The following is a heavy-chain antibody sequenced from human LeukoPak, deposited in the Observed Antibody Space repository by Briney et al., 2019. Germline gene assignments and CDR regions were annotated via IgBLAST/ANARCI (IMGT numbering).Heavy chain of an antibody. D-gene: IGHD3-16*01. V-gene: IGHV3-7*01. Sequence: GGSLRLSCVASGFTFGHHFMSWVRQAPGGGLEWVANINPDGSIKFHADSVKGRFSISRDNARNSVYLQMNSLRGEDTAVYYCAGAVDVADYWGQGTLVAVSS. CDR3: AGAVDVADY. CDR1: GFTFGHHF. CDR2: INPDGSIK. J-gene: IGHJ4*02.